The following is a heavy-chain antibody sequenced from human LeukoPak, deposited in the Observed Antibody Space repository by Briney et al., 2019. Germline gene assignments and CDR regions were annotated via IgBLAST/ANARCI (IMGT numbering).Heavy chain of an antibody. CDR1: GGTFSSYA. CDR3: ARVTIWGWSYWFDP. J-gene: IGHJ5*02. CDR2: IIPILGIA. Sequence: SVKVSCKASGGTFSSYAIIWVRQAPGQGLEWMGRIIPILGIANYAQKLQGRVTITADKSTSTAYMELSSLRSEDTAVYYCARVTIWGWSYWFDPWGQGTLVTVSS. V-gene: IGHV1-69*04. D-gene: IGHD3-16*01.